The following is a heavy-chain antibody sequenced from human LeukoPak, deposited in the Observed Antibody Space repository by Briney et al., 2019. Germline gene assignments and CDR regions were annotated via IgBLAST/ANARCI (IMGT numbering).Heavy chain of an antibody. CDR2: ISSSGSTI. V-gene: IGHV3-11*01. D-gene: IGHD3-22*01. CDR1: GFTFSDYY. Sequence: GGSLRLSCAASGFTFSDYYMSWIRQAPGKGLEWVSYISSSGSTIYYADSVKGRFTISRDNAKNSLYLQMNSLRAEDTAVYYCATRPYYYDNSGYYYWGQGTLVTVSS. CDR3: ATRPYYYDNSGYYY. J-gene: IGHJ4*02.